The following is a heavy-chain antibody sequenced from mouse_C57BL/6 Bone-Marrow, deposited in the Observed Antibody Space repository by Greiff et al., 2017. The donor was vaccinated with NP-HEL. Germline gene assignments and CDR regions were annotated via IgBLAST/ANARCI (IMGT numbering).Heavy chain of an antibody. V-gene: IGHV1-55*01. D-gene: IGHD2-2*01. CDR3: ARRRVRTLCWYFDV. CDR2: IYPGSGST. Sequence: QVQLQQPGAEPVKPGASVKMSCKASGYTFISYWITRVTQGTGQGLEWIGDIYPGSGSTNYNEKFKSKATLTVDTSSSTAYMQLSSLTSEDSAVYYCARRRVRTLCWYFDVWGRGTTVTVSS. CDR1: GYTFISYW. J-gene: IGHJ1*03.